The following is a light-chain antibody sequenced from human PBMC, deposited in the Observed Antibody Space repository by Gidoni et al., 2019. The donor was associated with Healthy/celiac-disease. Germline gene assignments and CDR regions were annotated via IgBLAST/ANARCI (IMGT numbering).Light chain of an antibody. V-gene: IGKV1-9*01. Sequence: ILMTSPLSSLSASVGDRVTITRRATQGINNYLAWYQQKPGKAPKLLIYAASTLQSGVPSRFSGSGSGTDFTLTISSLQPEDFATYYCQQVNSYPFTFGPGTKVDIK. CDR3: QQVNSYPFT. CDR1: QGINNY. CDR2: AAS. J-gene: IGKJ3*01.